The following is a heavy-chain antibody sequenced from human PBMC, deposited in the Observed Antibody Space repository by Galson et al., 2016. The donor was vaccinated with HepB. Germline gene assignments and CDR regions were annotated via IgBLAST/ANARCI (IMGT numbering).Heavy chain of an antibody. CDR3: TTVLRKSRAADY. J-gene: IGHJ4*02. CDR1: GFTFTNAW. CDR2: MKSKRDGGTT. Sequence: SLRLSCAASGFTFTNAWMTWVRQAPGKGLEWVGRMKSKRDGGTTYYAAPVKGRFTISRDDSQNTLYLQMNSLKTEDTAVYYCTTVLRKSRAADYWGQGTLVTVSS. V-gene: IGHV3-15*01.